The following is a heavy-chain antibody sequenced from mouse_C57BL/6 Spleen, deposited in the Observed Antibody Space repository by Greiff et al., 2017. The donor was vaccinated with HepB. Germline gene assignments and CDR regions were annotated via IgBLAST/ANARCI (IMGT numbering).Heavy chain of an antibody. CDR3: ARCLYFDY. CDR1: GYTFTDYY. CDR2: INPYNGGT. V-gene: IGHV1-19*01. Sequence: EVKLVESGPVLVKPGASVKMSCKASGYTFTDYYMNWVKQSHGKSLEWIGVINPYNGGTSYNQKFKGKATLTVDKSSSTAYMEINSLTSEDSAVYYCARCLYFDYWGQGTTLTVSS. J-gene: IGHJ2*01.